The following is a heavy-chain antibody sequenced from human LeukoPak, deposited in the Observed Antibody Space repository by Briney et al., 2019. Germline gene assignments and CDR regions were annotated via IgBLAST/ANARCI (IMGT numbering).Heavy chain of an antibody. J-gene: IGHJ4*02. CDR1: GYTFTGYY. V-gene: IGHV1-2*04. D-gene: IGHD5-18*01. CDR2: INPNSGGT. CDR3: ARATAMVDEGFDY. Sequence: ASVKVSCKASGYTFTGYYMHWVRQAPGQGLEWMGWINPNSGGTNYAQKFQGWVTMTRDTSISTAYMELSRLRSDDTAVYYCARATAMVDEGFDYWGQGTLVTVSS.